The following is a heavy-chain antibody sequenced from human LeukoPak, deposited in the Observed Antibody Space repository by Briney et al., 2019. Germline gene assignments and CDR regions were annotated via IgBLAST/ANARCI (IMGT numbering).Heavy chain of an antibody. CDR3: SRKPIFYYYMDV. CDR2: INSNSGNP. V-gene: IGHV7-4-1*02. CDR1: GYTFTNYA. D-gene: IGHD1-14*01. J-gene: IGHJ6*03. Sequence: ASVKVSCKASGYTFTNYAINWVRQAPGQGLEWMGWINSNSGNPTYAQGFTGRIVFSLDTSVSTAYLEISSLKAEGTAVYYCSRKPIFYYYMDVWGKGTTVTVSS.